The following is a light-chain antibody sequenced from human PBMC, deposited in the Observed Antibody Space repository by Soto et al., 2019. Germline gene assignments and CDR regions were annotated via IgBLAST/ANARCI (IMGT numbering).Light chain of an antibody. Sequence: EIVXXQSPATXXLSPGERATXXXXASQGVNXYLAWYQQKPGQAPRLLMYDASNRATGIPARFSGSGPGTDFTLTISSLEPEDFAVYYCQQRSNWPITFGQGTRLEIK. V-gene: IGKV3D-11*01. CDR1: QGVNXY. J-gene: IGKJ5*01. CDR3: QQRSNWPIT. CDR2: DAS.